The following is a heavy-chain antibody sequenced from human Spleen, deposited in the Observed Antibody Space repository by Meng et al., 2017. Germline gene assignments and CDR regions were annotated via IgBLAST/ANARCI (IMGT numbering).Heavy chain of an antibody. J-gene: IGHJ4*02. V-gene: IGHV4-34*01. CDR2: INHSGST. D-gene: IGHD3-22*01. CDR3: ARGPKNYYDSSGYYYFFDY. Sequence: QVQLQQWGAGLLKPSETLSLTCAVYGGSFSGYYWSWIRQPPGKGLEWTGEINHSGSTNYNPSLKSRVTISVDTSKNQFSLKLSSVTAADTAVYYCARGPKNYYDSSGYYYFFDYWGQGTLVTVSS. CDR1: GGSFSGYY.